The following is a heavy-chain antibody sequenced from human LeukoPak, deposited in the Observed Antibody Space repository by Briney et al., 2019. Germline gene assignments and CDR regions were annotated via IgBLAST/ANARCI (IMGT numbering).Heavy chain of an antibody. J-gene: IGHJ6*02. CDR3: ARDRKTPRLRGMDV. CDR1: GGSISPYY. Sequence: SETLSLTCTVSGGSISPYYWSWIRQFPGKGLEWIGYIYYSGSTNYNPSLKSRVTISVDTSKNQFSLKLSSVTAADTAVYYCARDRKTPRLRGMDVWGQGTTVTVSS. V-gene: IGHV4-59*01. D-gene: IGHD4-17*01. CDR2: IYYSGST.